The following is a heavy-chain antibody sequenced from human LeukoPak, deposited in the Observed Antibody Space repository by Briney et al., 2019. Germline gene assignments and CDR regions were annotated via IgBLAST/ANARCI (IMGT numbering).Heavy chain of an antibody. D-gene: IGHD2/OR15-2a*01. CDR3: AKSNGYGLIVI. J-gene: IGHJ3*02. CDR2: IYYSGST. CDR1: GGSISSSSYY. V-gene: IGHV4-39*07. Sequence: SETLSLTCTVSGGSISSSSYYWGWIRQPPGKGMEWIGSIYYSGSTYYNPSLKSRVTVSVDTSKNQFSLKLSSVTAADTAAYYCAKSNGYGLIVIWGQGTVVTVSS.